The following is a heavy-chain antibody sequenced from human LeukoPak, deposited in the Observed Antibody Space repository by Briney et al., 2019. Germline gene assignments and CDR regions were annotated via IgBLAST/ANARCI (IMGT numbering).Heavy chain of an antibody. Sequence: SETLSLTCTVSGGSISSGSYYWSWIRQPAGKGLEWIGCIYTSGSTNYNPSLKSRVTISVDTSKNQFSLKLSSVTAADTAVYYCARELVVAATKMGWFDPWGQGTLVTVSS. CDR2: IYTSGST. V-gene: IGHV4-61*02. D-gene: IGHD2-15*01. CDR3: ARELVVAATKMGWFDP. J-gene: IGHJ5*02. CDR1: GGSISSGSYY.